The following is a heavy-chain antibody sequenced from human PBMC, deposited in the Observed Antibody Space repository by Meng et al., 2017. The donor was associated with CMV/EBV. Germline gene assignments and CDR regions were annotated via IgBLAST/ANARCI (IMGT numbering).Heavy chain of an antibody. CDR3: ARFSTFGYYDFWSGYYAHYYYYGMDV. V-gene: IGHV1-8*01. J-gene: IGHJ6*02. CDR1: GYTFTSYD. CDR2: MNPNSGNT. Sequence: ASVKVSCEASGYTFTSYDINWVRQATGQGLEWMGWMNPNSGNTGYAQKFQGRVTMTRNTSISTAYMELSSLRSEDTAVYYCARFSTFGYYDFWSGYYAHYYYYGMDVWGQGTTVTVSS. D-gene: IGHD3-3*01.